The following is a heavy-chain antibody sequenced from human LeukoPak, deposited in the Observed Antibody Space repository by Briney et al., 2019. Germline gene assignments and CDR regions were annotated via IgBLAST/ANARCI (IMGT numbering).Heavy chain of an antibody. CDR2: ISNDGRSK. V-gene: IGHV3-30*18. D-gene: IGHD6-19*01. CDR3: AKGLAGYTSGWYGIFDY. CDR1: GFIFSSDA. J-gene: IGHJ4*02. Sequence: PGRSLKLSCAASGFIFSSDAMHWVRQAPGKGLKWVALISNDGRSKYFADSVKGRFTISRDNSKNTLYLQMISLTAEETAVFYCAKGLAGYTSGWYGIFDYWGQGALVTVSS.